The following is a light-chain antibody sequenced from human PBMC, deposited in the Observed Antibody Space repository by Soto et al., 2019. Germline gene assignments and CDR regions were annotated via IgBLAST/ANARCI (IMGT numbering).Light chain of an antibody. Sequence: EIVMTQSPSTLSLSPGERSTLSFRASQSVNIYLAWYQQKPGQAPRLLIYGASTRATGIPARFSGSGSGTEFTLTISSLQSEDFAVYYCQQYNNWPPITFGQGTRLEIK. J-gene: IGKJ5*01. CDR2: GAS. V-gene: IGKV3-15*01. CDR1: QSVNIY. CDR3: QQYNNWPPIT.